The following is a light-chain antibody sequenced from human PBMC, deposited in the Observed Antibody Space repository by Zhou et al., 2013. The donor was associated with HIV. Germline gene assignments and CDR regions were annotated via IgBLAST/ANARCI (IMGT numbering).Light chain of an antibody. V-gene: IGKV1-5*03. CDR3: LQYNVFWT. J-gene: IGKJ1*01. CDR2: KAS. Sequence: DIQMTQSPSTLSASVGDRVTITCRASQSISDWLAWYQQKPGKAPELLIQKASNLENGVPSRFSGTGSGAEFTLTISSLQPDDSATYYCLQYNVFWTFGQGTKVEIK. CDR1: QSISDW.